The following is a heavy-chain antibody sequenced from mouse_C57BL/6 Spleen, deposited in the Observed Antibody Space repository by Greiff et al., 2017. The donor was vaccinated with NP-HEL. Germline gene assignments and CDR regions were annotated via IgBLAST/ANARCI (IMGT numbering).Heavy chain of an antibody. D-gene: IGHD2-4*01. J-gene: IGHJ1*03. CDR3: TRGGGLRRYFDV. CDR1: GYTFTDYE. Sequence: VQLQQSGAELVRPGASVTLSCKASGYTFTDYEMHWVKQTPVHGLVWIGAIDPETGGTAYNQKFKGKAILTADKSSSTAYMELRSLTSEDSAVYYCTRGGGLRRYFDVWGTGTTVTVSS. V-gene: IGHV1-15*01. CDR2: IDPETGGT.